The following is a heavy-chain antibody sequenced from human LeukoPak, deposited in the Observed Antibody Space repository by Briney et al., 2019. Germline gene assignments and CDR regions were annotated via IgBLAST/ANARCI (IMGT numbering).Heavy chain of an antibody. J-gene: IGHJ4*02. D-gene: IGHD3-10*01. CDR3: ARGSWQVAEEVY. CDR2: IYYSGST. CDR1: GGSISSTSYY. V-gene: IGHV4-39*07. Sequence: PSETLSLTCTVSGGSISSTSYYWGWIRQPPGKGLECIGTIYYSGSTYYNPSLKSRVTISVDTSKNQFSLKLTSVTAADTAVYYCARGSWQVAEEVYGGQGARVTVSS.